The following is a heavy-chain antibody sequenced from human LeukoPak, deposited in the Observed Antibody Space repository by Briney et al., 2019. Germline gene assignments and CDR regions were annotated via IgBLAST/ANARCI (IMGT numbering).Heavy chain of an antibody. CDR2: ISYDGSNK. J-gene: IGHJ4*02. CDR1: GFTFSSYG. D-gene: IGHD2-15*01. CDR3: AKDLVRDCSGGSCYGIDY. Sequence: GRSLGLSCAASGFTFSSYGMHWVRQAPGKGLEWVAVISYDGSNKYYADSVKGRFTISRDNSKNTLYLQMNSLRAEDTAVYYCAKDLVRDCSGGSCYGIDYWGQGTLVTVPS. V-gene: IGHV3-30*18.